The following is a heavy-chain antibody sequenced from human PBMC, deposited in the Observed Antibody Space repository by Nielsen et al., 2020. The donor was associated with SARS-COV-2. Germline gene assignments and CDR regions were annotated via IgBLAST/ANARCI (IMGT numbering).Heavy chain of an antibody. CDR1: GGSISSYY. D-gene: IGHD4-17*01. J-gene: IGHJ4*02. V-gene: IGHV4-59*12. Sequence: SETLSLTCTVSGGSISSYYWSWIRQPPGKGLEWIGYIYYSGSTNYNPSLKSRVTISVDTSKNQFSLKLSSVTAADTAVYYCATAGYGDYVPFDYWGQGTLVTVSS. CDR2: IYYSGST. CDR3: ATAGYGDYVPFDY.